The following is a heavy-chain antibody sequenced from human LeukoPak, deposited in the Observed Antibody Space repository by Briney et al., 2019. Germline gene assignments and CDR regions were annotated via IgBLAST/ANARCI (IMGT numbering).Heavy chain of an antibody. J-gene: IGHJ3*02. D-gene: IGHD2-15*01. Sequence: GGSLRLSCAASGFTFSSYSMNWVRQAPGKGLEWVSYISSSSSTIYYADSVKGRLTISRDNAKNSLYLQMNSLRDEDTAVYYCARSRCSGGSCYAWGAAFDIWGQGTMVTVSS. CDR1: GFTFSSYS. V-gene: IGHV3-48*02. CDR3: ARSRCSGGSCYAWGAAFDI. CDR2: ISSSSSTI.